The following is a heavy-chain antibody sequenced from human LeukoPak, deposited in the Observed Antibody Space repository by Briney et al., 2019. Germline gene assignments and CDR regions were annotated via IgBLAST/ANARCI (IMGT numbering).Heavy chain of an antibody. CDR1: GFTFSSYA. D-gene: IGHD4-17*01. CDR3: AKTRYGDYDYYFDY. V-gene: IGHV3-23*01. Sequence: GGSLRLSCAASGFTFSSYAMSWVRQAPGKGLEWVSAISGSGGSTYYADSVKGRFTISRDNSKNTLYLQTNSLRAEDTAVYYCAKTRYGDYDYYFDYWGQGTLVTVSS. CDR2: ISGSGGST. J-gene: IGHJ4*02.